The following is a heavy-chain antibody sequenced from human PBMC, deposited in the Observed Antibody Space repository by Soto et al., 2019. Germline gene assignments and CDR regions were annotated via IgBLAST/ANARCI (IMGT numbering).Heavy chain of an antibody. CDR1: GGSISSSSYY. CDR2: IYYSGST. V-gene: IGHV4-39*01. Sequence: SETLSLTCTVSGGSISSSSYYWGWIRQPPGKGLEWIGSIYYSGSTYYNPSLKSRVTISVDTSKNQFSLKLSSVTAADTAVYYCARRRRDWFDPWGQGTQVTVSS. CDR3: ARRRRDWFDP. J-gene: IGHJ5*02.